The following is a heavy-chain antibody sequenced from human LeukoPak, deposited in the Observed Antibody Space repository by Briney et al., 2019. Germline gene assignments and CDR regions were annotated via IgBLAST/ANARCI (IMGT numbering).Heavy chain of an antibody. Sequence: PGGSLRLSCAASGFTFSSYGMHWVRQAPGKGLEWVAVISYDGSNKYYADSVKGRFTISRDNSKDTLYLQMNGLRAEDTAVYYCAREGVAAEFDFWGQGTLVTVSS. CDR1: GFTFSSYG. CDR3: AREGVAAEFDF. CDR2: ISYDGSNK. D-gene: IGHD2-15*01. V-gene: IGHV3-30*03. J-gene: IGHJ4*02.